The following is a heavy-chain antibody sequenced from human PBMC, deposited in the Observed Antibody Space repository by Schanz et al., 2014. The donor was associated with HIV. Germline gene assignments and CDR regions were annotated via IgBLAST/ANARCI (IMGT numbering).Heavy chain of an antibody. V-gene: IGHV3-30-3*01. CDR1: GLNFRISA. D-gene: IGHD4-17*01. Sequence: QVQLAESGGRAVQPGNSVRLTCTVSGLNFRISAMHWVRQAPGKGLEWVTVIGYDGTSKYYADSVKGRLTISRDSAKNSLYLRMNSLRAEDTAVYYCARVTTPVTPDAFDIWGRGTMVTVSS. CDR2: IGYDGTSK. CDR3: ARVTTPVTPDAFDI. J-gene: IGHJ3*02.